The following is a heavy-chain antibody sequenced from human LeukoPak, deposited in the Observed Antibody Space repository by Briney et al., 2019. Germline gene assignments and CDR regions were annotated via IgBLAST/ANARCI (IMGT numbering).Heavy chain of an antibody. D-gene: IGHD3-3*01. Sequence: SETLSLTCTVSGGSISSHYWSWIRQPPGKGLEWIGYIYYSGSTNYNPSLKSRVTVSVDTSKNQFSLKLSSVTAADTAVYYCARVGRGDFWSGYQYNWFDPWGQGTLVTVSS. CDR3: ARVGRGDFWSGYQYNWFDP. CDR2: IYYSGST. V-gene: IGHV4-59*11. CDR1: GGSISSHY. J-gene: IGHJ5*02.